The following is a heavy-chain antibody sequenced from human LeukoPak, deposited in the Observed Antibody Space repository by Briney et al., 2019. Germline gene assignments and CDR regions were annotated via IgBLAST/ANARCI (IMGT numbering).Heavy chain of an antibody. V-gene: IGHV4-39*07. CDR3: ARVEPGTYYNPFDY. CDR1: GGSISSSSYY. D-gene: IGHD3-10*01. Sequence: SETLSLTCTVSGGSISSSSYYWGWIRQPPGKGLEWIGNIYYSGSTYYNASLKSRVTISVDTSKNQFSLRLSSVTAAGTAVYFCARVEPGTYYNPFDYWGQGTLVTVSS. J-gene: IGHJ4*02. CDR2: IYYSGST.